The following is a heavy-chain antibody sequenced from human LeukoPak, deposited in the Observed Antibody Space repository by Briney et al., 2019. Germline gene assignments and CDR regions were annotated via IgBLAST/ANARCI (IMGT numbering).Heavy chain of an antibody. CDR3: ARGYDILTGYLDY. CDR1: GFTFDDYA. CDR2: ISWNSGSI. D-gene: IGHD3-9*01. V-gene: IGHV3-9*01. J-gene: IGHJ4*02. Sequence: GGSLRLSCAASGFTFDDYAMHWVRQPPGKGLEWVSGISWNSGSIGYADSVKGRFTISRDNAKNSLYLQMNSLTAEDTALYYCARGYDILTGYLDYWGQGTLVTVSS.